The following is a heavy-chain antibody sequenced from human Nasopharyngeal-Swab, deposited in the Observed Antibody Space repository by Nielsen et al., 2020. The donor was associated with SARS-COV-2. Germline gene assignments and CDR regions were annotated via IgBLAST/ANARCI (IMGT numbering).Heavy chain of an antibody. Sequence: GGSLRLSCAASGFTFSSFWLYWVRQAPWKGLEWVANIKQDGSEKYYVDSVKGRFTISRDNAKNSLYLQMNSLRAEDTAVYYCARDESYYYYYGMDVWGQGTTVTVSS. CDR3: ARDESYYYYYGMDV. V-gene: IGHV3-7*01. CDR1: GFTFSSFW. J-gene: IGHJ6*02. CDR2: IKQDGSEK.